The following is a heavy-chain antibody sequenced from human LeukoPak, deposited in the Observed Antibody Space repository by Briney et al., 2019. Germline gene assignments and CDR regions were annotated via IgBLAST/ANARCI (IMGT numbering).Heavy chain of an antibody. D-gene: IGHD5-18*01. J-gene: IGHJ4*02. CDR1: GGSISSYY. CDR2: IYHSGST. Sequence: PSETLSLTCTVSGGSISSYYWSWIRQPAGKGLEWIGYIYHSGSTYYNPSLKSRVTISVDRSKNQFSLKLSSVTAADTAVYYCARDGYSYGHGYYFDYWGQGTLVTVSS. CDR3: ARDGYSYGHGYYFDY. V-gene: IGHV4-59*12.